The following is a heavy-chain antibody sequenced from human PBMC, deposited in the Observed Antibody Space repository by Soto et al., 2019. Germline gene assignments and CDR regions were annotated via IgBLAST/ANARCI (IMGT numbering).Heavy chain of an antibody. Sequence: QEQLQQWGAGLLKPSETLSLTCAVYGGFVSSGNYYWSWIRQPPGKGLEWIGEMSHSGGTHFNPSRKSRVTISVDTSKIQFSLKMSSVTAADPALYYCARVERGTATTVVDAFDIWGPGTMVTVSS. D-gene: IGHD1-1*01. CDR1: GGFVSSGNYY. CDR2: MSHSGGT. J-gene: IGHJ3*02. CDR3: ARVERGTATTVVDAFDI. V-gene: IGHV4-34*01.